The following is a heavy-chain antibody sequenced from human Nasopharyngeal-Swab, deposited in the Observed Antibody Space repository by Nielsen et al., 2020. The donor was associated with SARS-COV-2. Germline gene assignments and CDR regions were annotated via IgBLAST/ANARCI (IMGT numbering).Heavy chain of an antibody. J-gene: IGHJ5*02. V-gene: IGHV4-39*01. CDR3: ARWRIAAAGNNWFDP. D-gene: IGHD6-13*01. Sequence: WIRQLPGKGLEWIGSIYYSGSTYYNPSLKSRVTISVDTSKNQFSLKLSSVTAADTAVYYCARWRIAAAGNNWFDPWGQGTLVTVSS. CDR2: IYYSGST.